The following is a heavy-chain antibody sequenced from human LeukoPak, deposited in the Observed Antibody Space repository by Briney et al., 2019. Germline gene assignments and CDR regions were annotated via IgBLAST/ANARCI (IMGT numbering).Heavy chain of an antibody. Sequence: SETLSLTCSVSGYSISSRHFWGWIRQSPGKGLEWIGEINHSGSTNYNPSLKSRVTISVDTSKNQFSLKLSSVTAADTAVYYCARGGPVGATREYNYWGQGTLVTVSS. D-gene: IGHD1-26*01. CDR2: INHSGST. J-gene: IGHJ4*02. V-gene: IGHV4-38-2*02. CDR1: GYSISSRHF. CDR3: ARGGPVGATREYNY.